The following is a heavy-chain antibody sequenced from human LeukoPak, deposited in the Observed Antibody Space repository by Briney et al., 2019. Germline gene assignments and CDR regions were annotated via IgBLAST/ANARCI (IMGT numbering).Heavy chain of an antibody. CDR2: ISSSSSTI. CDR3: ARAMGGFTYGYPSDY. D-gene: IGHD5-18*01. Sequence: GGSLRLSCAASGFTFSSYNMNWVRQAPGKGLEWVSCISSSSSTIYYADSVKGRFTISRDNAKNSLYLQMNSLRPEDTAVYYCARAMGGFTYGYPSDYWGQGTPVTVSS. V-gene: IGHV3-48*04. J-gene: IGHJ4*02. CDR1: GFTFSSYN.